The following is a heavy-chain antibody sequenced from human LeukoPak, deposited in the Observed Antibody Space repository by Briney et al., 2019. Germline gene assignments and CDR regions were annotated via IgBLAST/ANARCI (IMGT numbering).Heavy chain of an antibody. J-gene: IGHJ4*02. CDR1: GFSVSDYW. D-gene: IGHD6-13*01. V-gene: IGHV3-7*01. CDR3: AGEWQGGIAAAGTRIEGDY. CDR2: IKQDGSEK. Sequence: GGSLRLSCAVSGFSVSDYWMTWVRQAPGKGLEWVANIKQDGSEKNYVDSVKGRFTISRDNAENSLFLQMNSLRVEDTAVYYCAGEWQGGIAAAGTRIEGDYWGQGTLVAVSS.